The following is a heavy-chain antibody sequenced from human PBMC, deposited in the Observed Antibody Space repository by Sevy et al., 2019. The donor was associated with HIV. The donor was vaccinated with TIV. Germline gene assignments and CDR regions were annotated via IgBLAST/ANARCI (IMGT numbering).Heavy chain of an antibody. V-gene: IGHV3-72*01. D-gene: IGHD2-15*01. CDR3: VRGPNCGVGGCQQISPYCLDV. Sequence: GGFLRLSCAASGFTFSDHYVDWVRQAPGKGLEWVGRIRNRPNSYTTKYAASVKGRFTISRDDSRNSVYLQMNSLKTQDSAVYYCVRGPNCGVGGCQQISPYCLDVWGKGATVTVSS. CDR1: GFTFSDHY. J-gene: IGHJ6*03. CDR2: IRNRPNSYTT.